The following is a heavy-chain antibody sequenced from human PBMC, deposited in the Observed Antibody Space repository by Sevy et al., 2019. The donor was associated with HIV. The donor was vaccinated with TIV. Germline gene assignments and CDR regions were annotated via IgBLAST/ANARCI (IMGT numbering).Heavy chain of an antibody. CDR1: GFTFDDYA. J-gene: IGHJ3*02. CDR3: ARNTYYYDTTGFGAFDI. D-gene: IGHD3-22*01. CDR2: INWSGSNT. V-gene: IGHV3-20*04. Sequence: GGSLRLSCAASGFTFDDYAMSWVRQAPGKGLEWVSGINWSGSNTGYADSVKGRFTISRDSAKTSLYLQMNSLRTEDTALYYFARNTYYYDTTGFGAFDIWGQGTMVTVSS.